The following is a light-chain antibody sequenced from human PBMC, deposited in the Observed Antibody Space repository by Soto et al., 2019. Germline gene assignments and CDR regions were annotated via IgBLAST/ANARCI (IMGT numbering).Light chain of an antibody. Sequence: EIVLTPSPATLSLSPGERASLSCRASQSVSSSYLAWYQQKPGQAPRLLIYDASSRATGIPDRFSGSGSGTEFTLTISSLQSEDFAVYYCQQYNNWPVTFGQGTKVDIK. CDR1: QSVSSSY. CDR3: QQYNNWPVT. CDR2: DAS. J-gene: IGKJ1*01. V-gene: IGKV3D-20*02.